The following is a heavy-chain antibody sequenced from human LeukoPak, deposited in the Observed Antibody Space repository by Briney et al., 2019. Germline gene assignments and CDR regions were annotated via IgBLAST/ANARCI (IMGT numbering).Heavy chain of an antibody. CDR2: INHSGST. J-gene: IGHJ5*02. D-gene: IGHD3-10*01. CDR1: GGSFSGYY. Sequence: SETLSLTCAVYGGSFSGYYWSWIRQPPGKGLEWSGEINHSGSTNYNPSLKSRVTISVDTSKNQFSLKLSSVTAADTAVYYCARGMNYYGSGSYYNWFDPWGQGTLVTVSS. CDR3: ARGMNYYGSGSYYNWFDP. V-gene: IGHV4-34*01.